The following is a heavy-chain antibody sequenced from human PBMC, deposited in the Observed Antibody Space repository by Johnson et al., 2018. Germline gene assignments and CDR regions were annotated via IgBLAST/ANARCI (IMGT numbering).Heavy chain of an antibody. V-gene: IGHV3-30*04. D-gene: IGHD5-24*01. Sequence: QVQLVESGGGVVQPGRSLRLSCAASGFTFSSYAMHWVRQAPGKGLEWVAVISYDGSNKYYADLVKGRFTISRENSKNTLYLQMNSLRAEDTAVYYCAKDIEMATINFGYFQHWGQGNLVTVSS. CDR3: AKDIEMATINFGYFQH. J-gene: IGHJ1*01. CDR1: GFTFSSYA. CDR2: ISYDGSNK.